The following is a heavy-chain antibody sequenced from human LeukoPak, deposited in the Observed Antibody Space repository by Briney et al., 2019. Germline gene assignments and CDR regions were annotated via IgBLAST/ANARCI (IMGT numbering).Heavy chain of an antibody. CDR3: ASGSGSYRTPYYYMDV. D-gene: IGHD3-10*01. CDR2: IYSGGST. J-gene: IGHJ6*03. Sequence: GGCLTLSCPASGFTVSSNYMSWVRQALGKGLEWVSFIYSGGSTYYADSVKGRFTISRDNSKNTLYLQMNSLRAEDTAVYYCASGSGSYRTPYYYMDVWGTGTTVTVSS. CDR1: GFTVSSNY. V-gene: IGHV3-53*01.